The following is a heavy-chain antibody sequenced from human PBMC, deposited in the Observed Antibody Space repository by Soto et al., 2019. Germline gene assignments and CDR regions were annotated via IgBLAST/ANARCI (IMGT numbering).Heavy chain of an antibody. J-gene: IGHJ4*02. CDR1: GGSFSGYY. D-gene: IGHD3-16*01. Sequence: SETLSLTCAVYGGSFSGYYWSWIRQPPGKGLEWIGEINHSGSTNYNPSLKSRVTISVDTSKNQFSLKLSSVTAADTAVYYCARGFRGNYFDYWGQGTLVTVSS. CDR3: ARGFRGNYFDY. V-gene: IGHV4-34*01. CDR2: INHSGST.